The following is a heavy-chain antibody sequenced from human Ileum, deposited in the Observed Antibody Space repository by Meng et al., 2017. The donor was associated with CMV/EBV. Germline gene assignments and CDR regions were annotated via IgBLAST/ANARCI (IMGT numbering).Heavy chain of an antibody. V-gene: IGHV4-39*01. Sequence: SETLSLTCTVSGGSISSSHYYWGWIRQPPGKGLEWIATIYYSGSTYYNPSLKSRVTMSVDTSKNQFSLKLSSVTAADTAVYYCARRPTGNPFDYWGQGTLVTVSS. CDR3: ARRPTGNPFDY. D-gene: IGHD1-1*01. CDR1: GGSISSSHYY. CDR2: IYYSGST. J-gene: IGHJ4*02.